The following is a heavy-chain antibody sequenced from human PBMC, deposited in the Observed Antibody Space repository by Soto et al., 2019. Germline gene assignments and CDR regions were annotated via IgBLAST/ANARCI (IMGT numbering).Heavy chain of an antibody. V-gene: IGHV3-23*01. CDR2: ISGSGGGT. CDR3: AKGDGSGSWYSNY. CDR1: GFTFSSYA. J-gene: IGHJ4*02. Sequence: PGGSLRLSCAAPGFTFSSYAMSWVRQAPGKGLEWVSAISGSGGGTYYPDSVKGRFTVSRDNSKNTLYLQMNSLRAEDTAIYYCAKGDGSGSWYSNYWGQGTLVTVSS. D-gene: IGHD3-22*01.